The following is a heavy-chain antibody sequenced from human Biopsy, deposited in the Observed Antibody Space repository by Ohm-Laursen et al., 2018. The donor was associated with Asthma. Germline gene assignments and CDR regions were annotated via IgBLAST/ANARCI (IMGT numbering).Heavy chain of an antibody. Sequence: SSVKVSCKSLGGTFDTYVIGWVRQAPGQGLEWMGGINSVFGTTTYPQKFQDRVTITADDSTSTVYMELSSLRSEDTAVYYCARKAGSCISRTCYSLDFWGQGTLVTVPS. CDR2: INSVFGTT. CDR3: ARKAGSCISRTCYSLDF. D-gene: IGHD2-2*01. V-gene: IGHV1-69*01. CDR1: GGTFDTYV. J-gene: IGHJ4*02.